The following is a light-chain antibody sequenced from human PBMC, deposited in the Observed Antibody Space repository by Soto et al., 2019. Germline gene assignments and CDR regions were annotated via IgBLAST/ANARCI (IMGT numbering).Light chain of an antibody. V-gene: IGKV4-1*01. Sequence: DIVMTQSADSLAVSLGERTTINCRSGQSVLHRSKRKNYLAWYQQKAGQPPKLLISWASTRESGVPDRFSGSGSGTDFTLTISSLQAEDVATYYCQQYYSGRTFGQGTKV. CDR3: QQYYSGRT. J-gene: IGKJ1*01. CDR2: WAS. CDR1: QSVLHRSKRKNY.